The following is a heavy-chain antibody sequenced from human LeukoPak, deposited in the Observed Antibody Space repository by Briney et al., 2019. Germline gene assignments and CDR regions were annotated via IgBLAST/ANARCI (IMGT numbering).Heavy chain of an antibody. V-gene: IGHV4-38-2*02. CDR2: IYHSGNT. J-gene: IGHJ4*02. D-gene: IGHD3-10*02. CDR1: GYSISSGYY. CDR3: ARDLRSGNYYSDY. Sequence: PSETLSPTCAVSGYSISSGYYWGWIRQPPGKGLEWIGSIYHSGNTYYNPSLKSRVTISLDTSKNQFSLKLTSVTAADTAVYYCARDLRSGNYYSDYWGQGILVTVSS.